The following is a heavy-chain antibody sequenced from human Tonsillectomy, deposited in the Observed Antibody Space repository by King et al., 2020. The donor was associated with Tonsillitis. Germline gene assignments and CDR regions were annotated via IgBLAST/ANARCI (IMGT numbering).Heavy chain of an antibody. V-gene: IGHV4-39*01. CDR1: GGSISSNNYY. Sequence: LQLQESGPGLVKPSETLSLTCTVSGGSISSNNYYWGWIRQPPGKGLEWIGNIYHTGSTYYNPSLKSRVTISVDTSKNQFSLKLSSVTAADTAVYYCARLYYYGSGSYKYYFDNWGQGTLVTVSS. D-gene: IGHD3-10*01. CDR3: ARLYYYGSGSYKYYFDN. J-gene: IGHJ4*02. CDR2: IYHTGST.